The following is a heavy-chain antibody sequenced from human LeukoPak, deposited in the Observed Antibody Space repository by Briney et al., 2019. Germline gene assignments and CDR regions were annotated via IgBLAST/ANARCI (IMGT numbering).Heavy chain of an antibody. CDR2: INHSGST. CDR3: ARGARGYGSGKCYFDY. V-gene: IGHV4-34*01. J-gene: IGHJ4*02. Sequence: SETLSLTCAVYGGSFSGYYWSWIRQPPGKGLEWIGEINHSGSTNYNPSLKSRVTISVHTSKNQFSLKLSSVTAADTAVYYCARGARGYGSGKCYFDYWGQGTLVTVSS. D-gene: IGHD3-10*01. CDR1: GGSFSGYY.